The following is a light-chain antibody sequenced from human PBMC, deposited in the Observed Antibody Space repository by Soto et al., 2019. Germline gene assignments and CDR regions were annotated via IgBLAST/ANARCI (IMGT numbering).Light chain of an antibody. V-gene: IGKV3-11*01. Sequence: EIVLTQSPATLSLSPGERATLSCRASQSVSSYLAWYQQKPGQAPRLLIYDASNRATGIPARFSGSGSGTDFTLTIISLEPEDFAVYYCQQRSNWPPGLTFGGGTKLEIK. CDR1: QSVSSY. J-gene: IGKJ4*01. CDR3: QQRSNWPPGLT. CDR2: DAS.